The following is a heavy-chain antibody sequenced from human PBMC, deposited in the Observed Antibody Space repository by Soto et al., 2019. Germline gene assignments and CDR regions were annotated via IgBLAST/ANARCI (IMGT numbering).Heavy chain of an antibody. J-gene: IGHJ6*02. CDR1: GFTFSSYA. Sequence: GGSLRLSCAASGFTFSSYAMHWVRQAPGKGLEWVAVISYDGSNKYYADSVKGRFTISRDNSKNTLYLQMNSLRAEDTAVYYCASDYYDSSGYYYYYYGMDVWGQGTTVTVSS. CDR2: ISYDGSNK. CDR3: ASDYYDSSGYYYYYYGMDV. V-gene: IGHV3-30-3*01. D-gene: IGHD3-22*01.